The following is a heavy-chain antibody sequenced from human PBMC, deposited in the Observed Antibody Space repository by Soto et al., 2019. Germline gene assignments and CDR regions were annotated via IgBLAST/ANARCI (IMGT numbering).Heavy chain of an antibody. CDR3: ARAGEPPFTIFGVAYYYYYGMDV. J-gene: IGHJ6*02. D-gene: IGHD3-3*01. V-gene: IGHV1-69*13. Sequence: SVKVSCKASGGTFSSYAISWVRQAPRQGLEWMGGIIPRSGTSNYAQKFQGRVTITADESTSTAYMELSSLRSEDTAVYYCARAGEPPFTIFGVAYYYYYGMDVWGQGTTVTVSS. CDR1: GGTFSSYA. CDR2: IIPRSGTS.